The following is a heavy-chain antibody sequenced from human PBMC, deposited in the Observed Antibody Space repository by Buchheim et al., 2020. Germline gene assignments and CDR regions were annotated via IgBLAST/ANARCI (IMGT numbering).Heavy chain of an antibody. J-gene: IGHJ4*02. CDR1: GFTFSSYS. Sequence: EVQLVESGGGLVKPGGSLRLSCAASGFTFSSYSMNWVRQAPGKGLEWVSSISSSSSYIYYADSVKGRFTISRDHAKNSLYLQMNSLRAEDTAVYYCASCRYSSSWPCPLDYWGQGTL. CDR3: ASCRYSSSWPCPLDY. V-gene: IGHV3-21*01. CDR2: ISSSSSYI. D-gene: IGHD6-13*01.